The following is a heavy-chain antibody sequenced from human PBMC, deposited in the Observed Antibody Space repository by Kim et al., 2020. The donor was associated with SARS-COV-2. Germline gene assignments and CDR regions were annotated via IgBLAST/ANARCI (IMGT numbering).Heavy chain of an antibody. D-gene: IGHD1-26*01. V-gene: IGHV3-30*04. CDR2: ISYDGSNK. CDR1: GFTFSSYA. J-gene: IGHJ3*02. CDR3: ARDRVGWELLLDAFDI. Sequence: GGSPRLSCAASGFTFSSYAMHWVRQAPGKGLEWVAVISYDGSNKYYADSVKGRFTISRDNSKNTLYLQMNSLRAEDTAVYYCARDRVGWELLLDAFDIWGQGTMVTVSS.